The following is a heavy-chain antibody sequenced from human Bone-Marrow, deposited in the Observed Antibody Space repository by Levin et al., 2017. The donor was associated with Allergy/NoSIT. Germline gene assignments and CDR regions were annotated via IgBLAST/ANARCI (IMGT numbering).Heavy chain of an antibody. D-gene: IGHD3-16*02. V-gene: IGHV3-53*01. CDR2: IYSGGST. CDR1: GFTVSSDY. Sequence: PGGSLRLSCAASGFTVSSDYMSWVRQAPGKGLEWVSVIYSGGSTYYADSVKGRFTISRDNSKNTLYLQMNSLRAEDTAVYYCARGRDVWGSYPDNYWGQGTLVTVSS. J-gene: IGHJ4*02. CDR3: ARGRDVWGSYPDNY.